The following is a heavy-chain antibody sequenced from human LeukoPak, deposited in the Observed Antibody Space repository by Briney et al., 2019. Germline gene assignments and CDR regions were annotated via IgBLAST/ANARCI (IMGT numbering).Heavy chain of an antibody. Sequence: PGGSLRLSCAASGFTFSSYAMSWVRQSPGKGLEWIGSIYYSGSTYYNPSLKSRVTMSVDTSKNQFSLKLSSVTAADTAVYYCARQGANWFDPWGQGTLVTVSS. CDR2: IYYSGST. J-gene: IGHJ5*02. CDR1: GFTFSSYA. D-gene: IGHD3-16*01. CDR3: ARQGANWFDP. V-gene: IGHV4-39*01.